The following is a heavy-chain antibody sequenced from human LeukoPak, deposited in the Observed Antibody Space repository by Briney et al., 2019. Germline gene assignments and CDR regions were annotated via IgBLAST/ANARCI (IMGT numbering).Heavy chain of an antibody. V-gene: IGHV4-38-2*02. Sequence: SETLSLNCVGSGFSIRSGYQWAWIRQPPGKGLEWIGSIYHTGSAHYNPSLKSRVTISIDTSNNQFSLRLNSVTAADTAVYYCARDPRWLTPDCTSISCYENYFDPWGQGILVTVSS. CDR3: ARDPRWLTPDCTSISCYENYFDP. CDR2: IYHTGSA. D-gene: IGHD2-2*01. CDR1: GFSIRSGYQ. J-gene: IGHJ4*02.